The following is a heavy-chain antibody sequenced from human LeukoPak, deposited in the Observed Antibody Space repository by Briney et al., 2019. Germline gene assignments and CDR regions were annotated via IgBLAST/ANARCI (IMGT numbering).Heavy chain of an antibody. V-gene: IGHV1-2*02. D-gene: IGHD1-26*01. Sequence: GSVKVSCKASGYTFTGYYMHWVRQAPGQGLEWMGWINPNSGGTNYAQKFQGRVTMTRDTSISTAYMELSRLRSDDTAVYYCARADKWELLSEDGGFFRDVWGKGTTVTVSS. CDR3: ARADKWELLSEDGGFFRDV. J-gene: IGHJ6*04. CDR1: GYTFTGYY. CDR2: INPNSGGT.